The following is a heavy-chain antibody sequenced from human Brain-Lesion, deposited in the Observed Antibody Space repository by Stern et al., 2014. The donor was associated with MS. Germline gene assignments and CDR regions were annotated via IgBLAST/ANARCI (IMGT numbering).Heavy chain of an antibody. CDR2: SDHSGST. Sequence: QVQLVESGPGLVKPSGTLSLTCAVSGGSISSSNWWSWVRQSPGKGLEWIGESDHSGSTIYNPSLTSRVTASVDKSKNRFSLNLRSVTAADTAVYFCARFPASRPHVFDSWGQGTLVTVSS. CDR3: ARFPASRPHVFDS. CDR1: GGSISSSNW. D-gene: IGHD6-13*01. J-gene: IGHJ4*02. V-gene: IGHV4-4*02.